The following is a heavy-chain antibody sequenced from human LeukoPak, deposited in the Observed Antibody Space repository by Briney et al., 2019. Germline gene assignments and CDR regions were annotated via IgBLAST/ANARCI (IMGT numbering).Heavy chain of an antibody. Sequence: SETLSLTCTVSGGSISSGGYYWSWIRQHPGTGLEWIGYIYYSGSTYYNPSLKSRVTISVDTSKNQFSLKLSSVTAADAAVYYCARRKTDDSSGYGYAFDIWGQGTMVTVSS. CDR2: IYYSGST. CDR1: GGSISSGGYY. V-gene: IGHV4-31*03. D-gene: IGHD3-22*01. CDR3: ARRKTDDSSGYGYAFDI. J-gene: IGHJ3*02.